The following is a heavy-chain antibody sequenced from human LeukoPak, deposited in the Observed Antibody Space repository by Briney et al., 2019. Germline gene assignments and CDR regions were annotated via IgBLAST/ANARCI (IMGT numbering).Heavy chain of an antibody. J-gene: IGHJ5*02. D-gene: IGHD3-10*01. CDR1: GGSISSGNYY. Sequence: SETLSLTCTVSGGSISSGNYYWSWIRQPAGKGLEWIGRIYTSGSTNYNPSPKSRVTISVDTSKNQFSLKLSSVTAADTAVYYCATLRLLWFGELFGEGWFDPWGQGTLVTVSS. CDR2: IYTSGST. V-gene: IGHV4-61*02. CDR3: ATLRLLWFGELFGEGWFDP.